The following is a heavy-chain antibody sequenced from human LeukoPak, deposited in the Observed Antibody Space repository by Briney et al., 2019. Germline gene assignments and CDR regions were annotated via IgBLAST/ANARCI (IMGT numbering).Heavy chain of an antibody. J-gene: IGHJ4*02. D-gene: IGHD2-21*01. V-gene: IGHV4-39*01. CDR2: IYYTGST. Sequence: SETLSLTCTVSGGSISSSSYYWGWIRQPPGKGLEWVGSIYYTGSTYCNPSLKSRVTISVDTSKNQLSLKLSSVTAADTAVYYCARAYTARIDYWGQGTLVTVSS. CDR3: ARAYTARIDY. CDR1: GGSISSSSYY.